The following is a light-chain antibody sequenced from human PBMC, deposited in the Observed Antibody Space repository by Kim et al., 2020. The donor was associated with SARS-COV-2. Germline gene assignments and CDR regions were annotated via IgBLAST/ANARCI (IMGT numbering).Light chain of an antibody. Sequence: AVSVALGQTVRITCQGDSLRLSYATWYQQKPGQAPALVFYGKDSRPPGIPDRFSGSSSGNTASLTITGAQAEDEADYYCNCRDSSGFGGGTQLTVL. CDR3: NCRDSSG. V-gene: IGLV3-19*01. J-gene: IGLJ3*02. CDR1: SLRLSY. CDR2: GKD.